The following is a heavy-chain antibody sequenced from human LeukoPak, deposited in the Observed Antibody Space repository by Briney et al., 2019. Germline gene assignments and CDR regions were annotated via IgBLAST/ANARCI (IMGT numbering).Heavy chain of an antibody. D-gene: IGHD3-9*01. Sequence: GAPVKVSCNASGGTFSSYAISWVRQAPGQGLEWMGGIIAIFGTANYAQKFQGRVTITADESTSTAYMELSSLRSEDTAVYYCARGARAIDYDILSWGFDYWGQGTLVTVSS. CDR2: IIAIFGTA. V-gene: IGHV1-69*13. CDR3: ARGARAIDYDILSWGFDY. CDR1: GGTFSSYA. J-gene: IGHJ4*02.